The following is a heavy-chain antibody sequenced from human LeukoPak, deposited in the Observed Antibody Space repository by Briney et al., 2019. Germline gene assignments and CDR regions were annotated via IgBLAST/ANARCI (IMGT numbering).Heavy chain of an antibody. J-gene: IGHJ4*02. V-gene: IGHV4-34*01. D-gene: IGHD5-12*01. CDR2: INPSGRT. CDR3: ARLSGYHFDY. CDR1: SGSLSDKY. Sequence: NASETLSLTCGVYSGSLSDKYWSWLRQPPGKGLEWIGEINPSGRTNYNPSLKSRVTMSIDTSKNQFSLKLSSVTAADTAVYYCARLSGYHFDYWGQGALVTVSS.